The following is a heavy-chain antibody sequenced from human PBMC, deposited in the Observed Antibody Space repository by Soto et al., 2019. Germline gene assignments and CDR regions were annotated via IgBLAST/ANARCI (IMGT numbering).Heavy chain of an antibody. Sequence: PGGSLRLSCAASGFTFSSYAMSWVRQAPGKGLEWVSAISGSGGGAYYADSVKGRFTISRDNSKNTLYLQMNSLRAEDTAVYYCARTRYNWNYAGVFDYWGQGPLVTVSS. CDR3: ARTRYNWNYAGVFDY. D-gene: IGHD1-7*01. V-gene: IGHV3-23*01. J-gene: IGHJ4*02. CDR2: ISGSGGGA. CDR1: GFTFSSYA.